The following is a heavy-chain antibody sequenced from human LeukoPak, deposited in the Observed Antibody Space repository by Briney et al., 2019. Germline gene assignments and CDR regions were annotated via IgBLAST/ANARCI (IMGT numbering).Heavy chain of an antibody. J-gene: IGHJ4*02. CDR2: INHGGST. CDR1: GGSLSAYY. Sequence: SETLSLTCAVYGGSLSAYYWTWIRQPPGKGLEWIGEINHGGSTNYNPSLKSRVTISIDTSKNQFSLKLSSVTAADTAVYYCARGLGRSSGYYWEASHHYFDYWGQGTLVTVSS. D-gene: IGHD3-22*01. CDR3: ARGLGRSSGYYWEASHHYFDY. V-gene: IGHV4-34*01.